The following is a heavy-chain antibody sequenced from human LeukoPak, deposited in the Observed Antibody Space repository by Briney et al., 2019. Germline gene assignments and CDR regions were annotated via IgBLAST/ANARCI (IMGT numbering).Heavy chain of an antibody. J-gene: IGHJ6*02. CDR2: ISYEGSNG. CDR3: AREYSSSADV. V-gene: IGHV3-30*03. D-gene: IGHD6-6*01. CDR1: GFTFSSYL. Sequence: GRSLRLSCAASGFTFSSYLMHWVRQTPGKGLEWVAVISYEGSNGNYAASMEGRFTISRDNSKNTLYLQMNSLRAEDTAIYYCAREYSSSADVWGQGTTVTVSS.